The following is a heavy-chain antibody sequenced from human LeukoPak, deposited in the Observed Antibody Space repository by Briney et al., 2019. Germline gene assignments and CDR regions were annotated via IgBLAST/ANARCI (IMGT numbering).Heavy chain of an antibody. Sequence: SVKVSCKASGGTFSSYAISWVRQAPGQGLEWMGGIIPIFGTANYAQKFQGRVTITADESTSTAYMELSSLRSEDTAVYYCARARRGYYDILTGPMEYWGQGTLVTVSS. CDR3: ARARRGYYDILTGPMEY. CDR1: GGTFSSYA. J-gene: IGHJ4*02. V-gene: IGHV1-69*13. D-gene: IGHD3-9*01. CDR2: IIPIFGTA.